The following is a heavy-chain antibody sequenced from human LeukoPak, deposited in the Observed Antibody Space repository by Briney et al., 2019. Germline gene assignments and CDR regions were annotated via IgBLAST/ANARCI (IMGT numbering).Heavy chain of an antibody. D-gene: IGHD2-2*01. V-gene: IGHV4-39*07. CDR1: GGSISSSSYY. Sequence: PSETLSLTCTVSGGSISSSSYYWGWIRQPPGKGLEWIGSIYYSGSTYYNPSLKSRVTISVDTSKNQFSLKLSSVTAADTAVYYCARTPETTIVVVPAASSRGWFDPWGQGTLVTVSS. J-gene: IGHJ5*02. CDR3: ARTPETTIVVVPAASSRGWFDP. CDR2: IYYSGST.